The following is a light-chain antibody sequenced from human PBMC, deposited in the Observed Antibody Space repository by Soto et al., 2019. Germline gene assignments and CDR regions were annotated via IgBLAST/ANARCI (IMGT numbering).Light chain of an antibody. J-gene: IGKJ1*01. CDR3: QQYNNWPPP. V-gene: IGKV3-15*01. Sequence: EIVMTQSPATLSVSPGERATLSCRASQSVNSNLAWYQQQPDQAPRLFIYGASTRATGIPARFSGSGSGTEFTLTISSLQSEDFAVYYCQQYNNWPPPFAHGTKVDIK. CDR1: QSVNSN. CDR2: GAS.